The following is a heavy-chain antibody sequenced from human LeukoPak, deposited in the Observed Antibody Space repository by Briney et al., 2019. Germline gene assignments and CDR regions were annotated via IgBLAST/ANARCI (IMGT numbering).Heavy chain of an antibody. V-gene: IGHV4-59*01. CDR2: IYYSGST. D-gene: IGHD5-24*01. CDR1: GGSISSYY. CDR3: ARGFRDGYGYHFDY. Sequence: SETLSLTCTVSGGSISSYYWSWIRQPPGKGLEWIAYIYYSGSTNYNPSLKSRVTISVDTSKNQFSLKLSSVTAADTAVYYCARGFRDGYGYHFDYWGQGTLVTVSS. J-gene: IGHJ4*02.